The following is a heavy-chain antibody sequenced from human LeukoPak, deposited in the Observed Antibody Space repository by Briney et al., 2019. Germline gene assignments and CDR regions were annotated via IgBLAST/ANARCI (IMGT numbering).Heavy chain of an antibody. CDR1: GGSISSGNYY. D-gene: IGHD3-10*01. CDR3: ARLNKNDSGSYRFGKKKRGYMDV. J-gene: IGHJ6*03. CDR2: INHSGST. Sequence: SETLSLTCTVSGGSISSGNYYWNWIRQPAGKGLEWIGEINHSGSTNYNPSLKSRVTISVDTSKNQFSLKLSSVTAADTAVYYCARLNKNDSGSYRFGKKKRGYMDVWGKGTTVTISS. V-gene: IGHV4-61*10.